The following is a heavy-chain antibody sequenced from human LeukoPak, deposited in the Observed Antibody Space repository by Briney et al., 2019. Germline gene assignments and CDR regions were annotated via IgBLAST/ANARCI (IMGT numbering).Heavy chain of an antibody. D-gene: IGHD3-10*01. CDR3: AKPLWFGELLSVDAFDI. V-gene: IGHV3-9*01. Sequence: GGSLRLSCAASGFTFDDYAMHWVRQAPGKGLEWVSGISWNSGSIGYADSVKGRFTISRDNAKNSLYLQMNSLRAEDTALYYCAKPLWFGELLSVDAFDIWGQGTMVTVSS. J-gene: IGHJ3*02. CDR1: GFTFDDYA. CDR2: ISWNSGSI.